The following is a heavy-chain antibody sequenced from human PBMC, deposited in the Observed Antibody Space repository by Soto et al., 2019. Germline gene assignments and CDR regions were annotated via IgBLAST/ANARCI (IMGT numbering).Heavy chain of an antibody. CDR2: IYHSGST. CDR1: GGSISSGGYS. Sequence: SETLSLTCAVSGGSISSGGYSWSWIRQPPGKGLEWIGDIYHSGSTYYSPSLKSRVNISIDRSKNQFSLKLSSVTAADTALYYCARGYCSGGSCSSGGYWFDPWGQGALVTVSS. D-gene: IGHD2-15*01. J-gene: IGHJ5*02. V-gene: IGHV4-30-2*01. CDR3: ARGYCSGGSCSSGGYWFDP.